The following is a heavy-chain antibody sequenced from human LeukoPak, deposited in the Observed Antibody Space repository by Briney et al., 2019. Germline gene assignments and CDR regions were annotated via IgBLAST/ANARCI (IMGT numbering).Heavy chain of an antibody. D-gene: IGHD3-22*01. CDR1: GGSFSGYY. J-gene: IGHJ3*02. Sequence: PSETLSLTCAVYGGSFSGYYWSWIRQPPGKGLEWIGEINHSGSTNYNPSLKSRVTISVDRSKNQFSLKLSSVTAADTAVYYCAREPRDYYDSLGPDAFDIWGQGTMVTVSS. CDR3: AREPRDYYDSLGPDAFDI. V-gene: IGHV4-34*01. CDR2: INHSGST.